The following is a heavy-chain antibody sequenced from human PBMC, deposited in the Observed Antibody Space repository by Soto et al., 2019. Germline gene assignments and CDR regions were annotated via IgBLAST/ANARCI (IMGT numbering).Heavy chain of an antibody. CDR3: ARDYMVRGVMRGFDP. CDR1: GGSISSSNW. D-gene: IGHD3-10*01. Sequence: QVQLQESGPGLVKPSGTLSLTCAVSGGSISSSNWWSWVRQPPGKGLEWIGEIYHSGSTNYNPSLKSRVTISVDKSKNQLSLKLSSVTAADTSVYYCARDYMVRGVMRGFDPWGQGTLVTVSS. J-gene: IGHJ5*02. CDR2: IYHSGST. V-gene: IGHV4-4*02.